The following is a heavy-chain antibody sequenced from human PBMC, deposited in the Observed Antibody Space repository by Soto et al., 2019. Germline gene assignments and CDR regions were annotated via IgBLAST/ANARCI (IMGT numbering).Heavy chain of an antibody. CDR2: IYHSGST. J-gene: IGHJ5*02. Sequence: SETLSLTCTVSGGSIRSYYWSWIRQPPGKTLEWIGYIYHSGSTSYNPYLQSRVTMSIDTSKNQFSLNLTSVTAADTAIYYCAREGGVLRMSNWLDPWGQGTLVTVSS. V-gene: IGHV4-59*01. CDR3: AREGGVLRMSNWLDP. CDR1: GGSIRSYY. D-gene: IGHD3-3*01.